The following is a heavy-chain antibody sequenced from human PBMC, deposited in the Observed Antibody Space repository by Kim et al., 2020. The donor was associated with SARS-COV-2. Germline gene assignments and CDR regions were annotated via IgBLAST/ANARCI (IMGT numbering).Heavy chain of an antibody. CDR2: ISYDGSNK. J-gene: IGHJ3*02. V-gene: IGHV3-30-3*01. CDR1: GFTFSSYA. Sequence: SLRLSCAASGFTFSSYAMHWVRQAPGKGLEWVAVISYDGSNKYYADSVKGRFTISRDNSKNTLYLQMNSLRAEDTAVYYCARSRQGAFDIWGQGTMVTVSS. CDR3: ARSRQGAFDI.